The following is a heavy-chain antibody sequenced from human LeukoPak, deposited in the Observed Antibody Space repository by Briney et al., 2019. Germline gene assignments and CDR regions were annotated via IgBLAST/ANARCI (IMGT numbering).Heavy chain of an antibody. V-gene: IGHV3-23*01. CDR3: AKRGVVIRVILVGFHKEAYYFDS. J-gene: IGHJ4*02. Sequence: GGSLRLSCAVSGVTLSNYGMTWVRQAPGKGLEWVAGISDTGGRTNYADSVKGRFTISRDNPKNTLYLQMNSLRAEDTAVYFCAKRGVVIRVILVGFHKEAYYFDSWGQGALVTVSS. D-gene: IGHD3-22*01. CDR1: GVTLSNYG. CDR2: ISDTGGRT.